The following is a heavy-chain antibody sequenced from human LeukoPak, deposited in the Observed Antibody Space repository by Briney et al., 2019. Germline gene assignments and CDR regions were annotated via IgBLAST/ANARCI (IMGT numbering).Heavy chain of an antibody. V-gene: IGHV3-7*01. CDR2: IKQDGSEK. J-gene: IGHJ4*02. CDR1: GFTFSSYW. Sequence: PGGSLRLSCAASGFTFSSYWMSWVRQAPGKGLEWVANIKQDGSEKYYVDPVKGRFTISRDNAKNSLYLQMNSLRAEDTAVYYCARDLYRIVAVPHYFDYWGQGTLVTVSS. CDR3: ARDLYRIVAVPHYFDY. D-gene: IGHD3-22*01.